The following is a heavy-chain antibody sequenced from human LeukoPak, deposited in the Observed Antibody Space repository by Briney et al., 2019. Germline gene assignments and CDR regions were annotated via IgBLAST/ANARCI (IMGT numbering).Heavy chain of an antibody. J-gene: IGHJ4*02. CDR3: ARDPKVGYGGNYYDY. D-gene: IGHD4-23*01. CDR1: GFTFSSYA. CDR2: ISGSGGST. Sequence: GGSLRLSCAASGFTFSSYAMSWVRQAPGKGLEWVSAISGSGGSTYYADSVKGRFTISRDNSKNTLYLQMNSLRAEDTAVYYCARDPKVGYGGNYYDYWGQGTLVTVSS. V-gene: IGHV3-23*01.